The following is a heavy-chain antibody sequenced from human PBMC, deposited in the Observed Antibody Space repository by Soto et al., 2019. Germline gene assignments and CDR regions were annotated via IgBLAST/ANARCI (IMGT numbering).Heavy chain of an antibody. J-gene: IGHJ5*02. CDR2: INHSGST. V-gene: IGHV4-34*01. CDR1: GGSFSGYY. D-gene: IGHD3-10*01. CDR3: ARRYYYGSGTANWFDL. Sequence: SETLSLTCAVYGGSFSGYYWSWIRQPPGKGLEWIGEINHSGSTNYNPSLKSRVTISVDTSKNQFSLKLSSETAADTAVYYCARRYYYGSGTANWFDLWGQGTLVPVSS.